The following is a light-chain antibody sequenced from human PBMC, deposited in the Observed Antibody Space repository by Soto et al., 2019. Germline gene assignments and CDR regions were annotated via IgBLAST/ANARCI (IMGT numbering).Light chain of an antibody. CDR3: CSYAGTSLWV. CDR2: DVS. V-gene: IGLV2-11*01. CDR1: SSEVGGYNY. Sequence: QSALTQPRSVSGSPGQSVTISCTGTSSEVGGYNYVSWYQQHPGKAPKLVIYDVSKRPSGVPDRFSGSKSGNTASLTISGLQAEDEADYYCCSYAGTSLWVFGGGTKLTVL. J-gene: IGLJ3*02.